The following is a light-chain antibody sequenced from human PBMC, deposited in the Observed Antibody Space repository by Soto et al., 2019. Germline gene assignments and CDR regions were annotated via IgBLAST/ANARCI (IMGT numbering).Light chain of an antibody. CDR3: QVGDSSSDHLGV. V-gene: IGLV3-21*02. CDR2: DDS. J-gene: IGLJ1*01. CDR1: NIGRTR. Sequence: SYELTQPPSVSGAPGQTGRMTCGGNNIGRTRVHCYQQKPGQAPVLVVYDDSDRPSGIPERFSGFNSGNTATLTISRVEDGDEADYVCQVGDSSSDHLGVFGTGTKVTVL.